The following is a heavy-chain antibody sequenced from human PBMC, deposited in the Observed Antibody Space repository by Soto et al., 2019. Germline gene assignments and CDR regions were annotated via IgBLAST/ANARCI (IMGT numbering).Heavy chain of an antibody. CDR2: IYYSGST. D-gene: IGHD6-19*01. V-gene: IGHV4-30-4*01. CDR3: ARDRIAVVRGSHYYYYYGMDV. J-gene: IGHJ6*02. Sequence: SLTCTVSGGSISSGDYYWSWIRQPPGKGLEWIGYIYYSGSTYYNPSLKSRVTISVDTSKNQFSLKLSSVTAADTAVYYCARDRIAVVRGSHYYYYYGMDVWGQGTTVTVSS. CDR1: GGSISSGDYY.